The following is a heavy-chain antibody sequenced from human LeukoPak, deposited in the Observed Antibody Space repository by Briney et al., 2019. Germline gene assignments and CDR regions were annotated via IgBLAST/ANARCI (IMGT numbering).Heavy chain of an antibody. D-gene: IGHD3-22*01. Sequence: RSGGSLRLSCAASGFTFSSYAMSWVRQAPGKGLEWVSAISGSGGSTYYADSVKGRFTISRDNSKNTLYLQMNSLRAEDTAVYYCAKGQYYYDSSGDYWGQGTLVTVSS. CDR3: AKGQYYYDSSGDY. J-gene: IGHJ4*02. CDR1: GFTFSSYA. V-gene: IGHV3-23*01. CDR2: ISGSGGST.